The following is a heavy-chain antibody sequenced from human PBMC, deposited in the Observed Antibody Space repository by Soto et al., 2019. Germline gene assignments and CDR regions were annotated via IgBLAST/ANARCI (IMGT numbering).Heavy chain of an antibody. V-gene: IGHV2-5*02. CDR3: AHTGSSSWYDWFDP. CDR2: IYWDDDK. J-gene: IGHJ5*02. Sequence: QITLKESGPTLVKPTQTLTLTCTFSGFSLSTSGVGVGWIRQPPGKALEWLALIYWDDDKRYSPSLKSRLTITKDTTKNQVVLTMTNMDPVDTATYYCAHTGSSSWYDWFDPWGQGTLVTVSS. CDR1: GFSLSTSGVG. D-gene: IGHD6-13*01.